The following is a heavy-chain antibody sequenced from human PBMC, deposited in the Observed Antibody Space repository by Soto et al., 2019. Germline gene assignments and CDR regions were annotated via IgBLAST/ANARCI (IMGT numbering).Heavy chain of an antibody. CDR1: GDSMATGGHY. D-gene: IGHD3-16*01. J-gene: IGHJ4*02. V-gene: IGHV4-31*03. CDR3: SRDKDLQPTVWGF. CDR2: VYYSGAT. Sequence: LSLTCTVSGDSMATGGHYYNWIRQVPGKGLEWIGYVYYSGATHYTPSLRARATISRDTSKNQFSLRLISVTAADTALYYCSRDKDLQPTVWGFWGQGIQVTVSS.